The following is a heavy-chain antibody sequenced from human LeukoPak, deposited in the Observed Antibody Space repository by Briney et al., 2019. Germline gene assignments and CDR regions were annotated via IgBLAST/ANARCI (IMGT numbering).Heavy chain of an antibody. CDR2: ISGRGEAI. CDR1: GFTFSNHN. J-gene: IGHJ4*02. V-gene: IGHV3-48*01. CDR3: ARTYGSGSLDY. D-gene: IGHD2-15*01. Sequence: GGSLRLSCAASGFTFSNHNKDWVRQAPGKGLEWISYISGRGEAIFYADSVQGRFTISRDNAKNSIYLQMNGLTAEDTAVYYCARTYGSGSLDYGGQGTLVTVSS.